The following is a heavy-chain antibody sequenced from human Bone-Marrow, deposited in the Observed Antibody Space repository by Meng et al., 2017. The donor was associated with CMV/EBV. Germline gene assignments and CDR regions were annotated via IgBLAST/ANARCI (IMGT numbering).Heavy chain of an antibody. Sequence: GGSLRLSCAASGSTFSSYAMSWVRQAPGKGLEWVSAISGSGGSTYYADSVKGRFTISRDNSKNTLYLQMNSLRAEDTAVYYCAKVFARWELHDFDYWGQGTLVTVSS. D-gene: IGHD1-26*01. CDR3: AKVFARWELHDFDY. J-gene: IGHJ4*02. V-gene: IGHV3-23*01. CDR1: GSTFSSYA. CDR2: ISGSGGST.